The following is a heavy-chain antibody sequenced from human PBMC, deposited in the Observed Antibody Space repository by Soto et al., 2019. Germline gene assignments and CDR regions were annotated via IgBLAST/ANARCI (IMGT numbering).Heavy chain of an antibody. Sequence: SVKVSCKASGGTFSSYAISWVRQAPGQGLEWMGGIIPIFGTANYAQKFQGRVTITADESTSTAYMELSSLRSEDTAVYYCARARIAVAGTGLYDAFDIWGQGTMVTVSS. D-gene: IGHD6-19*01. CDR2: IIPIFGTA. CDR3: ARARIAVAGTGLYDAFDI. V-gene: IGHV1-69*13. J-gene: IGHJ3*02. CDR1: GGTFSSYA.